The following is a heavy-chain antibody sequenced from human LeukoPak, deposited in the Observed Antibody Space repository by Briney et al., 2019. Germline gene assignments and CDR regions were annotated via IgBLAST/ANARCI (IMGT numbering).Heavy chain of an antibody. CDR3: AKRDFTSYHFDY. D-gene: IGHD2/OR15-2a*01. Sequence: GESLKISCQGSGFSFTTYWIGWVRQTPGRGLEWMGIIYPGDSDTRYSPSFQGQVTISADKSISTAYLQWSSLKASDTAIYYCAKRDFTSYHFDYWGQGTLVTLSS. CDR1: GFSFTTYW. V-gene: IGHV5-51*01. CDR2: IYPGDSDT. J-gene: IGHJ4*02.